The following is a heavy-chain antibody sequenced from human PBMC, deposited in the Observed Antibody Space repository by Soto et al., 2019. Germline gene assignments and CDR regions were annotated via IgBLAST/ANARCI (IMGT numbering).Heavy chain of an antibody. CDR3: AREPAVVPFDY. J-gene: IGHJ4*02. CDR1: GFTFGTYW. V-gene: IGHV3-7*01. Sequence: EVQLVESGGGLVQPGGSLRLSCAASGFTFGTYWMSWVRQAPGKGLEWVANIKQDASEKHYVDSVEGRFTISRDNAKNSLFLHMNRLKTEDTAVYYCAREPAVVPFDYWGQGALVTVSS. D-gene: IGHD2-2*01. CDR2: IKQDASEK.